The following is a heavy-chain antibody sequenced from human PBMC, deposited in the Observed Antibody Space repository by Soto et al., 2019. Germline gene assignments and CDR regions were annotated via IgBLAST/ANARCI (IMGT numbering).Heavy chain of an antibody. CDR1: GFTFSSYS. V-gene: IGHV3-21*01. CDR3: AREFVGLHYYGSGTIDY. J-gene: IGHJ4*02. Sequence: GGSLRLSCAASGFTFSSYSMNWVRQAPGKGLEWVSSISSSSSYIYYADSVKGRFTISRDNAKNSLYLQMNSLRAEDTAVYYCAREFVGLHYYGSGTIDYWGQGTLVTVSS. D-gene: IGHD3-10*01. CDR2: ISSSSSYI.